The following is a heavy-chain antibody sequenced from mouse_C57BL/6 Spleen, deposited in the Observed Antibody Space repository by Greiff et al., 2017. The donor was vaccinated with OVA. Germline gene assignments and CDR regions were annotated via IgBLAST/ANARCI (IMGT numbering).Heavy chain of an antibody. J-gene: IGHJ1*03. CDR3: TRGDYYGSSPHWYFDV. CDR2: IDPETGGT. Sequence: QVQLQQSGAELVRPGASVTLSCKASGYTFTDYEMHWVKQTPVHGLEWIGAIDPETGGTAYNQKFKGKAILTADKSSSTAYMKLRSLTSEDSAVYYCTRGDYYGSSPHWYFDVWGTGTTVTVSS. CDR1: GYTFTDYE. D-gene: IGHD1-1*01. V-gene: IGHV1-15*01.